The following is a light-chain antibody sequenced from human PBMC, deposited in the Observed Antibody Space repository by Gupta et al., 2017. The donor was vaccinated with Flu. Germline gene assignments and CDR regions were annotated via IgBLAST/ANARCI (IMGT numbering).Light chain of an antibody. V-gene: IGLV2-8*01. CDR1: SSDIGGYNY. J-gene: IGLJ2*01. CDR2: EVS. CDR3: SSYADSNTRV. Sequence: QSALTQPPSASGSPGQSVIISCIGTSSDIGGYNYVSWYQQHPGKAPKVLIYEVSKRPSGVPDRFSGSKSGNTASLTVSGLQAEDEADYFCSSYADSNTRVFGGGTKLTVL.